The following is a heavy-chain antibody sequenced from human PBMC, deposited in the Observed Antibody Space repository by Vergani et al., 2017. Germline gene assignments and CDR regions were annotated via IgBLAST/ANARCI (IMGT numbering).Heavy chain of an antibody. CDR1: RGTFSSYA. J-gene: IGHJ4*02. D-gene: IGHD3-22*01. CDR3: TRGWYYDSIAYWAY. Sequence: QVQLVQSGSELKKPGASVKVSCKASRGTFSSYAISWVRQAPGQGLEWMGGIIPIFGTANYAQKFQGRVTITADESTSTAYMELSSLRSEDTAVYYCTRGWYYDSIAYWAYWGQGTLVTVSS. CDR2: IIPIFGTA. V-gene: IGHV1-69*01.